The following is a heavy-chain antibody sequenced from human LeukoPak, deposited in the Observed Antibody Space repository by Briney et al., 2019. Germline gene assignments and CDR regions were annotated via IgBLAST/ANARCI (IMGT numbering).Heavy chain of an antibody. Sequence: GGSLRLSCAASGFTFSSYSMNWVRQAPGKGLEWVSSISSSSSYIYYADSVKGRFTISRDNAKNSLYLQMNSLRAEDTAVYYCAREIAGWVTMVRGVKNAFDIWGQGTMVTVSS. J-gene: IGHJ3*02. CDR1: GFTFSSYS. D-gene: IGHD3-10*01. V-gene: IGHV3-21*01. CDR2: ISSSSSYI. CDR3: AREIAGWVTMVRGVKNAFDI.